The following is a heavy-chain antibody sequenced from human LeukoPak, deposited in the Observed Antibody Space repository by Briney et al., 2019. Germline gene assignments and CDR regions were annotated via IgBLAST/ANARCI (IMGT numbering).Heavy chain of an antibody. V-gene: IGHV3-11*04. Sequence: PGGSLRLSCLTSGFTFSDYFMNWIRQAPGKGPEWLSFINSDGNNIYYRDSVKGRFTISRDNAKKTLYLEMNNLRVDDTAIYYCATSRVFDFWGQGTLVAVSS. CDR3: ATSRVFDF. CDR2: INSDGNNI. J-gene: IGHJ4*02. CDR1: GFTFSDYF.